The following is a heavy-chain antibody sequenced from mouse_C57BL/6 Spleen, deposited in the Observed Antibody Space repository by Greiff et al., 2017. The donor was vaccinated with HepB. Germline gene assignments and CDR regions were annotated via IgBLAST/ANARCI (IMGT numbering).Heavy chain of an antibody. CDR2: ISNGGGST. CDR1: GFTFSDYY. V-gene: IGHV5-12*01. D-gene: IGHD4-1*01. CDR3: ARHGTGTSLDY. Sequence: EVQGVESGGGLVQPGGSLKLSCAASGFTFSDYYMYWVRQTPEKRLEWVAYISNGGGSTYYPDTVKGRFTISRDNAKNTLYLQMSRLKSEDTAMYYCARHGTGTSLDYWGQGTTLTVSS. J-gene: IGHJ2*01.